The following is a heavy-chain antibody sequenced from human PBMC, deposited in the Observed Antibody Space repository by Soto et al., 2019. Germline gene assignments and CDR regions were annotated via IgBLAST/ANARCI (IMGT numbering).Heavy chain of an antibody. J-gene: IGHJ6*02. Sequence: EVQLLESGGGLVQPGGSLRLSCAASGFTLSSYAMSWVRQAPGKGLEWGSAISGSGNRTFHADSVKGRFTISRDNAKNALYLQMNSLRVEDTAVYYCAKEVTSGSYSHYYYGLDVWGQGTMVTVSS. CDR1: GFTLSSYA. CDR2: ISGSGNRT. V-gene: IGHV3-23*01. CDR3: AKEVTSGSYSHYYYGLDV. D-gene: IGHD1-26*01.